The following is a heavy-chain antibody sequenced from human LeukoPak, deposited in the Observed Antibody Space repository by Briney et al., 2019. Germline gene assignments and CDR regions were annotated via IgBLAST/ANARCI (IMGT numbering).Heavy chain of an antibody. CDR3: ARGEEGYGDYEYLDWFDP. V-gene: IGHV1-2*04. CDR1: GYTFTGYY. J-gene: IGHJ5*02. Sequence: ASVKVSCKASGYTFTGYYMHWVRQAPGQGLEWMGWINPNSGGTNYAQKFQGWVTMTRDTSISTAYMELSRLRSDDTAVYYCARGEEGYGDYEYLDWFDPWGQGTLVTVSS. CDR2: INPNSGGT. D-gene: IGHD4-17*01.